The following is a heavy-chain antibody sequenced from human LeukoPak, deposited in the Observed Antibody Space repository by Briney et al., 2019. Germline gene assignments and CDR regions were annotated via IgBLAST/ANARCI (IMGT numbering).Heavy chain of an antibody. Sequence: GESLKISCKGSGYSFTSYWISWVRQMPGKGLEWMGIIYPGDSDTRYSPSFQGQVTISADKSISTAYLQWSSLKASDTAMYYCARSGYSSSWPQYFQHWGQGTLVTVSS. CDR1: GYSFTSYW. CDR3: ARSGYSSSWPQYFQH. V-gene: IGHV5-51*01. D-gene: IGHD6-13*01. CDR2: IYPGDSDT. J-gene: IGHJ1*01.